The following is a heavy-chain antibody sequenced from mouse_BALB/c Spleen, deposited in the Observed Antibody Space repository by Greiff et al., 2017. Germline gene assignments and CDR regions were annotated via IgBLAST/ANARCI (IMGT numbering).Heavy chain of an antibody. Sequence: QVQLQQSGAELVRPGTSVKVSCKASGYAFTNYLIEWVKQRPGQGLEWIGVINPGSGGTNYNEKFKGKATLTADKSSSTAYMQLSSLTSDDSAVYVCARYELTGSLMDYWGQGTSVTVSS. V-gene: IGHV1-54*03. CDR3: ARYELTGSLMDY. CDR2: INPGSGGT. J-gene: IGHJ4*01. CDR1: GYAFTNYL. D-gene: IGHD4-1*01.